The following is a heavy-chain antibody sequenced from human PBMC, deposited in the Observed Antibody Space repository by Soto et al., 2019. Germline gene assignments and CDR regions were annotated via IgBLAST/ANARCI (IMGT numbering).Heavy chain of an antibody. D-gene: IGHD2-2*02. CDR3: ARDGCSSASCYTYIRAFDV. Sequence: DEQLVASGGGLGQSGGPLRLSCAASGFTFKTYIRNWFRRAPGKGLEGISYISGPGSTIKYADSVQGRFIVSRDNANGSLHLQMNNLRDDDTAVYYCARDGCSSASCYTYIRAFDVWGQGTEVSVSS. CDR2: ISGPGSTI. V-gene: IGHV3-48*02. CDR1: GFTFKTYI. J-gene: IGHJ3*01.